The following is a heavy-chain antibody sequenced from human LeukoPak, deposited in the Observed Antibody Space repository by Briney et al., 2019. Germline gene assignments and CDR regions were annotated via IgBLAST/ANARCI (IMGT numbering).Heavy chain of an antibody. V-gene: IGHV4-59*01. D-gene: IGHD1-14*01. CDR2: IYYSGST. J-gene: IGHJ5*02. CDR3: ARGSVVSVSGWFDP. CDR1: GGSISSYS. Sequence: SETLSLTCTVSGGSISSYSWSWVRQPPGKGLEWVGYIYYSGSTNYNPSLKSRVTISVGTAKNQFSLKLSSVTAADSAVYYCARGSVVSVSGWFDPWGQGTLVTVSS.